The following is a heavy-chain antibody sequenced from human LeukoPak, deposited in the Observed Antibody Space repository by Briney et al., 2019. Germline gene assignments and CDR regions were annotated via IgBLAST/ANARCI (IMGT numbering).Heavy chain of an antibody. D-gene: IGHD3-22*01. CDR2: IKQDGSEK. CDR3: ATYSSLNRREFQY. V-gene: IGHV3-7*01. J-gene: IGHJ1*01. Sequence: GGSLRLSCAASGFTFSSYWMSGVRQAPGKGLEWVANIKQDGSEKYYVDSVKGRFTISRDNAKNSLYLQMNSLRAEDTAVYYCATYSSLNRREFQYWGQGTLLTVSS. CDR1: GFTFSSYW.